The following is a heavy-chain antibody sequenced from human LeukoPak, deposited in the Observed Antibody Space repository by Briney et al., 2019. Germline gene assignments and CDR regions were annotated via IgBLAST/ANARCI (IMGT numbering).Heavy chain of an antibody. CDR1: GFTFSDYY. CDR2: ISGSLTYS. J-gene: IGHJ3*02. V-gene: IGHV3-11*03. D-gene: IGHD3-22*01. CDR3: ARIDTYYYDSSGYYSAFDI. Sequence: PGGSLRLSCAASGFTFSDYYMTWIRQAPGKGLEWVSSISGSLTYSDYTDSVKGRFTISRDNAKSALYLHMDSLRAGDTAVYYCARIDTYYYDSSGYYSAFDIWGQGTIVTVSS.